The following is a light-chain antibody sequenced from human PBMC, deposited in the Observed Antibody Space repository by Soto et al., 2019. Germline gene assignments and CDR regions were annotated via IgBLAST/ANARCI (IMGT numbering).Light chain of an antibody. V-gene: IGKV3-20*01. CDR3: QQHGGSPRVT. CDR2: SAS. CDR1: QSVSSNY. Sequence: EIVLTQSPGTLSLSPGERVTLSCRASQSVSSNYLAWYQQKPGQAPRLLIYSASSRATGIPDRFSGSGSGRDCTLTISRLESEVCSEYYCQQHGGSPRVTFGGGTKVEIK. J-gene: IGKJ4*01.